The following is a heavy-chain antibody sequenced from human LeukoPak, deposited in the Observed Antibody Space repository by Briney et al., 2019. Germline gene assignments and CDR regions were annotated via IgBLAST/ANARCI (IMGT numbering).Heavy chain of an antibody. J-gene: IGHJ6*02. Sequence: GGSLSLSCAASGFIVSEYYMSWVRQAPGKGLEWVSTVYSGGLTFYADPVKGRFTISRDNSKNTLYLQMSSLRAEDTAVYYCVRDRWPGLGDFWGQGTTVTVSS. CDR1: GFIVSEYY. CDR2: VYSGGLT. V-gene: IGHV3-66*01. D-gene: IGHD6-19*01. CDR3: VRDRWPGLGDF.